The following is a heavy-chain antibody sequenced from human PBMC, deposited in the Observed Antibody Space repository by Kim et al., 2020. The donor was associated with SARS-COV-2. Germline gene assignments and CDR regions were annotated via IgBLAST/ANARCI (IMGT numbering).Heavy chain of an antibody. CDR1: GYTFTSYA. Sequence: ASVKVSCKASGYTFTSYAMHWVRQAPGQRLEWMGWINAGNGNTKYSQKFQGRVTITRDTSASTAYMELSSLRSEDTAVYYCARGTQLMVQGVIIPSPQDYWGQGTLVTVSS. CDR3: ARGTQLMVQGVIIPSPQDY. D-gene: IGHD3-10*01. V-gene: IGHV1-3*01. CDR2: INAGNGNT. J-gene: IGHJ4*02.